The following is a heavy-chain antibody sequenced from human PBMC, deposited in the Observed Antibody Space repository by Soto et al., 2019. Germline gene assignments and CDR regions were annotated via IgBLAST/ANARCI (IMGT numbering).Heavy chain of an antibody. Sequence: ASVKVSCKASGYTFTSYGISWVRQAPGQGLEWMGWISAYNGNTNYAQKLQGRVTMTTDTSTSTAYMELRSLRSDDTAVYYCARRHCTNGVCYSRNLFDPWGQGTLDIVSS. CDR2: ISAYNGNT. D-gene: IGHD2-8*01. CDR1: GYTFTSYG. CDR3: ARRHCTNGVCYSRNLFDP. J-gene: IGHJ5*02. V-gene: IGHV1-18*01.